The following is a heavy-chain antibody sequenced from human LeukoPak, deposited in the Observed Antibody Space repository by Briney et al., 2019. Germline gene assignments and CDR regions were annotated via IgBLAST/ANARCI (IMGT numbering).Heavy chain of an antibody. CDR2: ISGSGGST. D-gene: IGHD2-15*01. Sequence: GGSLRLSCSASGFTFSSNAMSWVRQAPGKGLECVSAISGSGGSTYYADSVKGRFTISRDNSKNTLYLQMNSLRAENTALYYCAKYLYSVSYYGMDVWGQGTTVTASS. CDR3: AKYLYSVSYYGMDV. V-gene: IGHV3-23*01. J-gene: IGHJ6*02. CDR1: GFTFSSNA.